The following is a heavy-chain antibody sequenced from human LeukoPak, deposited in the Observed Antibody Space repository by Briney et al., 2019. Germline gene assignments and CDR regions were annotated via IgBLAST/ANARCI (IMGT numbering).Heavy chain of an antibody. D-gene: IGHD3-3*01. Sequence: SETLSLTCTVSGGSISSSSYYWGWIRQPPGKGLEWIGSIYYSGSTYYNPSLKSRVTISVDTSKNQFSLKLSSVTAADTAVYYCARHGRDTIFGVVTYFDYWGQGTLVTVSS. CDR2: IYYSGST. CDR3: ARHGRDTIFGVVTYFDY. V-gene: IGHV4-39*01. J-gene: IGHJ4*02. CDR1: GGSISSSSYY.